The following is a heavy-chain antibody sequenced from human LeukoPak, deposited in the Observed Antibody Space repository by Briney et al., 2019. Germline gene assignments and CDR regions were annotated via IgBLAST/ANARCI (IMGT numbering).Heavy chain of an antibody. CDR2: IYYSGST. CDR1: GGSISSSSYY. V-gene: IGHV4-39*01. CDR3: ARHQGRQLADY. Sequence: PSETLSLTCTVSGGSISSSSYYWGWIRQPPGKGLEWIGNIYYSGSTYYNPSLKSRVTISVDTSKNQFSLKLSSVTAADTAVYNCARHQGRQLADYWGQGTLVTVSS. J-gene: IGHJ4*02. D-gene: IGHD6-13*01.